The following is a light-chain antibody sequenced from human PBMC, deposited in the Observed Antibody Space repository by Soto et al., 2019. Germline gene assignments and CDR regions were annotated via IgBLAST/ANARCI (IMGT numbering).Light chain of an antibody. Sequence: EIVFTQSPGTLSLSPGARSPPSCSASQTVDNFLSWYQLKPGKAPRLLIYYATKRASGIPVRFTGGGSWAAFILPISNIEAEDVSIYYCQQHKKWPPITFGQGTRLEIK. CDR3: QQHKKWPPIT. CDR2: YAT. V-gene: IGKV3-11*01. J-gene: IGKJ5*01. CDR1: QTVDNF.